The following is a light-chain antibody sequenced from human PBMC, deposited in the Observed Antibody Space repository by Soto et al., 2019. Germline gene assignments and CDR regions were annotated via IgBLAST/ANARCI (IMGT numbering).Light chain of an antibody. CDR3: SSYTSSSNV. Sequence: QSALTQPASVSGSPGQSITISCTGTSSDVGGYNYVSWYQQHPGKAPKLMIYDVSNRPSGVSNRFSGSKSGNTASLTISGIKAEDEADYYCSSYTSSSNVFGTGTKVXVL. CDR1: SSDVGGYNY. CDR2: DVS. J-gene: IGLJ1*01. V-gene: IGLV2-14*01.